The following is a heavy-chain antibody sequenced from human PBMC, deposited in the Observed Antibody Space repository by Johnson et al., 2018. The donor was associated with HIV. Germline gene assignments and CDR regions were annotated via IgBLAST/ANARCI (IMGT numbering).Heavy chain of an antibody. J-gene: IGHJ3*02. CDR1: GFTVSSNY. V-gene: IGHV3-30*03. D-gene: IGHD3-10*01. CDR2: ISYDGSNK. CDR3: ARGWQLHGGLDI. Sequence: QMLLVESGGGLVQPGGSLRLSCAASGFTVSSNYMSWVRQAPGKGLEWVAVISYDGSNKYYADSVKGRFTISRDKSKNTLSLQMNSLRAEDTAVYYCARGWQLHGGLDIWGQGTMVTVSS.